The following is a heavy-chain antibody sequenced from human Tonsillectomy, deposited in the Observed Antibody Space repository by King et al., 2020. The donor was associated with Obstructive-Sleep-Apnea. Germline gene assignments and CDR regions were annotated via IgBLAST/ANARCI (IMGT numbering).Heavy chain of an antibody. D-gene: IGHD3-10*01. CDR2: IWDDGSNK. CDR1: GFTFSTYG. Sequence: VQLVESGGGVVQPGRSLRLSCAASGFTFSTYGMPWVRQAPGKGLGWVAVIWDDGSNKYYAGSVKDRFTISRDNSKNTLYLQMNSLRADDTALYYCARGSGSYRKRGMDVWGQGTTVTVSS. J-gene: IGHJ6*02. CDR3: ARGSGSYRKRGMDV. V-gene: IGHV3-33*01.